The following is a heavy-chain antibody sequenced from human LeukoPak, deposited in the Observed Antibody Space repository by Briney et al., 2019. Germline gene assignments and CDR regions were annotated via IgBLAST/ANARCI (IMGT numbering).Heavy chain of an antibody. CDR1: GYSISSGYY. CDR2: IYHSGST. V-gene: IGHV4-38-2*02. J-gene: IGHJ5*02. Sequence: PSETLSLTCTVSGYSISSGYYWGWIRQPPGKGLEWIGSIYHSGSTYYNPSLKSRVTISVDTSKNQFSLKLSSVTAADTAVYYCATMIVVAGFDPWGQGTLVTVSS. CDR3: ATMIVVAGFDP. D-gene: IGHD3-22*01.